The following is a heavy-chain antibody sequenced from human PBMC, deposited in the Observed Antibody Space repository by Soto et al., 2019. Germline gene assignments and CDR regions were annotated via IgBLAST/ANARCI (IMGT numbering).Heavy chain of an antibody. CDR1: GFSLSSYG. CDR3: AKDLKVSGSYYGSLNHYYGMDV. Sequence: HPGESLTLSCAVSGFSLSSYGVHWVRQAPGKGLEWVAIISYDGSLKYYADSVKGRFTISRDNSKSALYLQMNSLRPEDTAVYYCAKDLKVSGSYYGSLNHYYGMDVWGQGTTVTVSS. CDR2: ISYDGSLK. V-gene: IGHV3-30*18. D-gene: IGHD3-10*01. J-gene: IGHJ6*02.